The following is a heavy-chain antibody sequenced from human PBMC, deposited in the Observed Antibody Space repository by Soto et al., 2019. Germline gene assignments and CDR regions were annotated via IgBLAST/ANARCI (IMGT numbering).Heavy chain of an antibody. CDR2: IYYSGST. CDR1: GGSISSYY. J-gene: IGHJ4*02. D-gene: IGHD3-16*01. Sequence: QVQLQESGPGLVEPPETLSLTCTVSGGSISSYYWSWIRQPPGKGLEWIGYIYYSGSTNYNPSLKSRVTISVDTSKNQFSLKLSSVTAADTAVYYCARRYGGNFDYWGQGTLVTVSS. V-gene: IGHV4-59*01. CDR3: ARRYGGNFDY.